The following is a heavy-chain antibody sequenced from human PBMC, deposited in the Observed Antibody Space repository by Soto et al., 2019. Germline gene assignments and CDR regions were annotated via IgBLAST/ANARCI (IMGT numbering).Heavy chain of an antibody. D-gene: IGHD3-10*01. CDR1: GFTFSSYA. V-gene: IGHV3-23*01. CDR3: ATRGGHGSGDY. CDR2: ISGSGGST. J-gene: IGHJ4*02. Sequence: EVQLLESGGGLVQPGGSLRLSCAASGFTFSSYAMSWVRQAPGKGLEWVSAISGSGGSTYYADSVKGRFTISRDNSKNTLHLQTNRRLAEDTAVYYCATRGGHGSGDYWGQGTLVTVSS.